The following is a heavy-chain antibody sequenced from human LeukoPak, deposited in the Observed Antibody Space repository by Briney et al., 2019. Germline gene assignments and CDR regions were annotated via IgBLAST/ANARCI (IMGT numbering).Heavy chain of an antibody. J-gene: IGHJ4*02. CDR3: TRGDSYYYDSSGYFDY. V-gene: IGHV3-49*04. Sequence: GGSLRLSCTASGFTFGDYAMSWVRQAPGKGREWVGFIRSKAYGGTTEYAASVKGRFTISSDDSKSIAYLQMNTLQTEDTAVYYCTRGDSYYYDSSGYFDYWGQGTLVTVSS. D-gene: IGHD3-22*01. CDR1: GFTFGDYA. CDR2: IRSKAYGGTT.